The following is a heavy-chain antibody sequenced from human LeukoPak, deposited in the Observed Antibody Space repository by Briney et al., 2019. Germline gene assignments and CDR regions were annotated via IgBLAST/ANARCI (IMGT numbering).Heavy chain of an antibody. V-gene: IGHV4-4*02. CDR1: GGSISSSNW. D-gene: IGHD2-21*02. J-gene: IGHJ6*02. Sequence: PSETLSLTCAVSGGSISSSNWWSWVRQPPGKGLEWIGEIYHSGSTNYNPSLKSRVTISVDKSKNQFSLKLSSVTAADTAVYYCARGPLGDGVVVTAIENYYYYGMDVWGQGTTVTVSS. CDR3: ARGPLGDGVVVTAIENYYYYGMDV. CDR2: IYHSGST.